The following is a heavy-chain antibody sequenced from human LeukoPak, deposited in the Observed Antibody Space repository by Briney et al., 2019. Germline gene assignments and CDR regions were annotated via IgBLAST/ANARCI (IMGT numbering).Heavy chain of an antibody. CDR1: VGTYSSYS. J-gene: IGHJ4*02. CDR2: IIPIFCKA. Sequence: SVKVSCKSSVGTYSSYSIRWVRQAPAQGLEGMGGIIPIFCKAHYAQKFQGRLTNPAHKSTHKPHVDANNLTCEHTAVYDCARDLSSGWYRLFDYWGQGTLVTVSS. D-gene: IGHD6-19*01. CDR3: ARDLSSGWYRLFDY. V-gene: IGHV1-69*06.